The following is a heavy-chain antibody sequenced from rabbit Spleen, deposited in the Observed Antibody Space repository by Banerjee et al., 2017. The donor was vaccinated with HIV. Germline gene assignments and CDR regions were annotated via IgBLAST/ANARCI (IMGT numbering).Heavy chain of an antibody. J-gene: IGHJ3*01. CDR3: ARRAGDAGYGRTTSLAL. CDR1: GFSFSSSYW. CDR2: IYTITITT. V-gene: IGHV1S45*01. Sequence: EESGGDLVQPEGSLTLTCTASGFSFSSSYWICWVRQAPGKGLELIACIYTITITTYYASWAKGRFTISKTSSTTVTLQMTSLTAADTATYFCARRAGDAGYGRTTSLALWGQGTLVTVS. D-gene: IGHD4-2*01.